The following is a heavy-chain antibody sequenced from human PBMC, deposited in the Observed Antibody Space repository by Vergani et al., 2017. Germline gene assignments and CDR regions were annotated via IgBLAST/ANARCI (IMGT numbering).Heavy chain of an antibody. CDR1: GFAFSRYA. D-gene: IGHD5-24*01. CDR2: LTASGSGI. V-gene: IGHV3-23*01. CDR3: AKXGWLKHFGAHYFVS. Sequence: EVQLLESGGRLVQPGGSLRLSCVASGFAFSRYAMSWVRQAPGKGLEWVSGLTASGSGISYADSVRGRFTISRDNYKNTLFLQMDSLRAEDTAVYYCAKXGWLKHFGAHYFVSWGQGILVTVSS. J-gene: IGHJ4*02.